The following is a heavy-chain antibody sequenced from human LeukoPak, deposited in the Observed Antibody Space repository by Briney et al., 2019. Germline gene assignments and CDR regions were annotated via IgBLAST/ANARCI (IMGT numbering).Heavy chain of an antibody. J-gene: IGHJ4*02. CDR2: MKHDGSEK. Sequence: GGSLRLSCAASGFTFSSYSMAWVRQAPGKGLEWVANMKHDGSEKYYADSVKGRFTISRDNAKNSLYLQMNSLRAEDTALYYCARDNRGLFDYWGQGTLVPVSS. V-gene: IGHV3-7*03. D-gene: IGHD2-15*01. CDR3: ARDNRGLFDY. CDR1: GFTFSSYS.